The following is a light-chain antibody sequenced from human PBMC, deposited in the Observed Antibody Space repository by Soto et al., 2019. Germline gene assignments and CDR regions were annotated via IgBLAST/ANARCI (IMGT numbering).Light chain of an antibody. V-gene: IGKV1-39*01. CDR2: AAS. CDR3: QQSYSTLSIT. Sequence: DIQMTQSPSSLSASVGDRVTITCRASESIARHLNWYQQKPGKAPKLLIYAASSLQHGVPSRFRGGGSGTDFTITISNLQPEDFATYYCQQSYSTLSITFGQGTRLEIK. J-gene: IGKJ5*01. CDR1: ESIARH.